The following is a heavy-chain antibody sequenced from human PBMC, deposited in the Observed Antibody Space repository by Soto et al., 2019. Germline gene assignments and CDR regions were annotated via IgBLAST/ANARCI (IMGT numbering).Heavy chain of an antibody. Sequence: QVQLVESGGGLVKPGGSLRLSCAASGFTFSDNYMSWIRQAPGKGLEWVSYISSSGTTIYYADSVKGRFTISRDNAKNSLYLQMDSVRAEDTAVYYCGRAPYGFTSWFDSWGQGTLVTVSS. J-gene: IGHJ5*01. V-gene: IGHV3-11*01. CDR2: ISSSGTTI. D-gene: IGHD3-10*01. CDR1: GFTFSDNY. CDR3: GRAPYGFTSWFDS.